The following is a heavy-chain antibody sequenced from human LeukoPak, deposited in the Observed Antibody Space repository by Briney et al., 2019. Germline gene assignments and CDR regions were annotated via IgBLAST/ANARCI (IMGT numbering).Heavy chain of an antibody. V-gene: IGHV3-23*01. D-gene: IGHD3-22*01. CDR1: GFTFSSYA. J-gene: IGHJ4*02. CDR2: ISGSGGST. CDR3: AKTVGDSSGYYSY. Sequence: GGSLRLSCAASGFTFSSYAMSWVRQAPGKGLEWVSAISGSGGSTYNADSVKGRFTISRDNSKNTLYLQMNSLRAEDTAVYYCAKTVGDSSGYYSYWGQGTLVTVSS.